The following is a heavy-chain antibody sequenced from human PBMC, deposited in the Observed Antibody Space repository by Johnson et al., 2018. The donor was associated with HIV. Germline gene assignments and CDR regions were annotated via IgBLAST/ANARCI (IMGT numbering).Heavy chain of an antibody. Sequence: QVKLVESGGGLVKPGGSLRLSCAASGFTFSDYYMSWIRQAPGKGLEWVSYISSSGSTIYYADSVKGRFTISRDNAKNSLYLQMNSLRAEDTAVYYCARERWCDYDSSGARGAFDIWGQGTMVTVSS. V-gene: IGHV3-11*04. CDR2: ISSSGSTI. D-gene: IGHD3-22*01. CDR3: ARERWCDYDSSGARGAFDI. CDR1: GFTFSDYY. J-gene: IGHJ3*02.